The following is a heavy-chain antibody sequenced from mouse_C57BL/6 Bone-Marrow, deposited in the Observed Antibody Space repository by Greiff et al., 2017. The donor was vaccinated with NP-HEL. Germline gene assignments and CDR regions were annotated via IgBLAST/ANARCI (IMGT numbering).Heavy chain of an antibody. CDR3: VRLGSSYDWYFDV. V-gene: IGHV10-1*01. CDR1: GFSFNTYA. CDR2: IRSKSNNYAT. Sequence: DVHLVESGGGLVQPKGSLKLSCAASGFSFNTYAMNWVRQAPGKGLEWVARIRSKSNNYATYYADSVKDRFTISRDDSESMLYLQMNNLKTEDTAMYYCVRLGSSYDWYFDVWGTGTTVTVSS. D-gene: IGHD1-1*01. J-gene: IGHJ1*03.